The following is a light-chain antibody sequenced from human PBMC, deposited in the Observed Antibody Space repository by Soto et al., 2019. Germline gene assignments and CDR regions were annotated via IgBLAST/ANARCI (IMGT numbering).Light chain of an antibody. Sequence: DIVMTQSPDSLAVSLGERATINCKSSQSVLYSSNNKNYLAWYQQKPGQPPKLLIYWASTRESGVPDRFSGSGSGIDFTLPRSSLQSEDVAVYYCQQCYSAPWIFRQGPKRQIK. CDR3: QQCYSAPWI. CDR1: QSVLYSSNNKNY. CDR2: WAS. V-gene: IGKV4-1*01. J-gene: IGKJ2*01.